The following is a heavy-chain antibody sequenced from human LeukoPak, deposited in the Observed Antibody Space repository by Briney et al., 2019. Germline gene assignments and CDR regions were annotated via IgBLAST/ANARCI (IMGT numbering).Heavy chain of an antibody. D-gene: IGHD6-13*01. Sequence: SETLSLTCTVSGGSISSYYWSWIRQPPGKGLEWIGYIYYSGSTNYNPSLKSRVTISVDTSKNQFSLKLSSVTAADTAVYYCASLIAAAGGYFDYWGQGTLATVSS. CDR2: IYYSGST. V-gene: IGHV4-59*01. J-gene: IGHJ4*02. CDR3: ASLIAAAGGYFDY. CDR1: GGSISSYY.